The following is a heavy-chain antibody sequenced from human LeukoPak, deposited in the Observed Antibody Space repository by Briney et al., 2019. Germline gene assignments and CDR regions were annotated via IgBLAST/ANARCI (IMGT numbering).Heavy chain of an antibody. CDR3: TRELTYCSSTSCYRGNDAFDI. D-gene: IGHD2-2*02. Sequence: SVKVSCKASGGTFSSYAISWVRQAPGQGLEWMGGIIPIFGTANYAQKFQGRVTITADESTSTAYMELSSLRSEDTAVYYCTRELTYCSSTSCYRGNDAFDIWGQGTMVTVSS. V-gene: IGHV1-69*13. CDR1: GGTFSSYA. CDR2: IIPIFGTA. J-gene: IGHJ3*02.